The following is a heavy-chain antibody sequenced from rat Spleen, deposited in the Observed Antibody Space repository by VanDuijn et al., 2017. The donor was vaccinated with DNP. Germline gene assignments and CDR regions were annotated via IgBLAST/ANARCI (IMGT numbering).Heavy chain of an antibody. CDR1: GFSLTSYN. Sequence: QVQLKESGPGLVQPSQTLSLTCTVAGFSLTSYNVHWVRQPPGKGLEWMGVIWNTGGTRYNSALKSRLSISKDTSKSQVFLKMNSLQTEDTATYYCARDATPLLFDYWGQGVMVTVSS. V-gene: IGHV2-41*01. CDR3: ARDATPLLFDY. D-gene: IGHD3-1*01. CDR2: IWNTGGT. J-gene: IGHJ2*01.